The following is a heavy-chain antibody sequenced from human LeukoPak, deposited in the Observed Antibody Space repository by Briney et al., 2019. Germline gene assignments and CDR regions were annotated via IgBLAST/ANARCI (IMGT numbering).Heavy chain of an antibody. J-gene: IGHJ4*02. Sequence: GGSLRLSCAASGFTFSNAWMSWVRQTPGKGLEWVGLIKSKTGGGTTDYAAPVKGRFTISRDDSKNTPYLQMNSLKTEDAAVYYCATGLLGNWGRGTLVTVSS. D-gene: IGHD1-26*01. CDR3: ATGLLGN. V-gene: IGHV3-15*01. CDR2: IKSKTGGGTT. CDR1: GFTFSNAW.